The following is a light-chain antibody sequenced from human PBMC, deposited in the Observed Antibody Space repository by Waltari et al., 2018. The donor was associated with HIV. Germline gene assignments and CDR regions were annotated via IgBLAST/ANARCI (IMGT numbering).Light chain of an antibody. CDR3: QQYYSYPQT. V-gene: IGKV1-8*01. CDR2: AAS. Sequence: AIRVTQSPSSFSASTGDRVTITCRASQGINNYLAWYQEKAGKAPKLLVYAASTLQSGVPSRFSGSGSGTDFTLTINCLQSEDFATYYCQQYYSYPQTFGQGTRVEIK. CDR1: QGINNY. J-gene: IGKJ1*01.